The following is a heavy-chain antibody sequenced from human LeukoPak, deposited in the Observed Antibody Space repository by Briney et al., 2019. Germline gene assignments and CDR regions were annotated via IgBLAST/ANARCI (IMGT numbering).Heavy chain of an antibody. CDR1: GDSISPLY. D-gene: IGHD3-10*01. V-gene: IGHV4-59*11. CDR3: ARGGVAAKYYFDY. CDR2: IYYSGST. Sequence: SETLSLTCTVSGDSISPLYWGWIRQPPGKGLEFIGYIYYSGSTNYSPSLKSRVSLSVDTSKSQFSLRLSSVTAADTAVYYCARGGVAAKYYFDYWGQGTLVTVSS. J-gene: IGHJ4*02.